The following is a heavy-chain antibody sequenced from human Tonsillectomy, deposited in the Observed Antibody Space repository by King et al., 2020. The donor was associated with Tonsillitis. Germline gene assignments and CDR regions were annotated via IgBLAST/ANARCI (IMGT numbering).Heavy chain of an antibody. CDR2: IYYSGST. Sequence: VQLQESGPGLVKPSQTLSLTCTFSGGSISSGGYYWSWIRQHPGKGLEWIGYIYYSGSTYYNPSLKSRVTISVDTAKNQFSLKLSSVTAADTAVYYCARGGLWTNAFDIWGQGTMVTVSS. J-gene: IGHJ3*02. V-gene: IGHV4-31*03. D-gene: IGHD5-18*01. CDR3: ARGGLWTNAFDI. CDR1: GGSISSGGYY.